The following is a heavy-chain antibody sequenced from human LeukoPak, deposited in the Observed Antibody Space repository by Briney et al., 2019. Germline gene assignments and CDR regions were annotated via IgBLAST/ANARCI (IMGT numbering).Heavy chain of an antibody. CDR1: GGTFSSFT. CDR3: ARNGQLELPISSGYYYMDV. Sequence: SVKVSCKASGGTFSSFTITWVRQAPGQGLEWMGGIIPIFETPTYAQKFQGRVTITADESTSTAYLELSSLRSEDTAVYYCARNGQLELPISSGYYYMDVWGKGTTVTVSS. D-gene: IGHD1-7*01. V-gene: IGHV1-69*01. CDR2: IIPIFETP. J-gene: IGHJ6*03.